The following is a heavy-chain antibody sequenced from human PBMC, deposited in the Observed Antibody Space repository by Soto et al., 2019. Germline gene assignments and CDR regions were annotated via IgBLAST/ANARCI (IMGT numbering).Heavy chain of an antibody. CDR2: ISGSGVST. D-gene: IGHD6-6*01. CDR1: GFTFSSYA. J-gene: IGHJ4*02. Sequence: GGSLRLSCAASGFTFSSYAMSWVRQAPGKGLEWVSGISGSGVSTYYADSDKGRFTISRDNSKDTLYLQMNVLRAEDTAVYYFARDSEYSSANVEVSLLDYWGQGTLVTVSS. V-gene: IGHV3-23*01. CDR3: ARDSEYSSANVEVSLLDY.